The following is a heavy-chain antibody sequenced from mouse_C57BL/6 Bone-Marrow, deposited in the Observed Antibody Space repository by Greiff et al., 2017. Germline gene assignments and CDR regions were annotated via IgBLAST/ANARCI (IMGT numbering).Heavy chain of an antibody. J-gene: IGHJ4*01. Sequence: QVQLQQPGAELVKPGASVKLSCKASGYTFTSSWMHWVKQRPGRGLAWIGRIDPTRGGTKYNEKFKSKATLTVAKPSSTAYMQLSSLTSEDSAVYYGARCTYYGSSYYAMDYWGQGTSVTVSS. CDR2: IDPTRGGT. V-gene: IGHV1-72*01. CDR3: ARCTYYGSSYYAMDY. D-gene: IGHD1-1*01. CDR1: GYTFTSSW.